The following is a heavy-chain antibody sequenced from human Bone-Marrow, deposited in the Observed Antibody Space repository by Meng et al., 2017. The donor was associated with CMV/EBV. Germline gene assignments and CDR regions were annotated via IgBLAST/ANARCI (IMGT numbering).Heavy chain of an antibody. D-gene: IGHD5-24*01. V-gene: IGHV4-34*01. CDR1: GFTFSSYW. CDR3: ARVRDGYNYDY. J-gene: IGHJ4*02. CDR2: INHSGST. Sequence: ESLKISCAASGFTFSSYWMHWVRQAPGKGLEWIGEINHSGSTNYNPSLKSRVTISVDTSKNLFSLKLSSVTAADTAVYYCARVRDGYNYDYWGQGTLVTVSS.